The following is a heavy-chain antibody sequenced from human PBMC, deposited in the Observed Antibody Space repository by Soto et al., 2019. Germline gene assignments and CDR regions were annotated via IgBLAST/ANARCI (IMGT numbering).Heavy chain of an antibody. J-gene: IGHJ4*02. Sequence: QVQLVQSGAEVKKPGASVKVSCKASGYTFTSYDINWVRQATGQGLEWMGWMNPNSGNTGYAQKFQGRVTMTRNTSISTAYMELSSLRSENTAVYYCARGNYYGSGSLLTEGSYWGQGTLVTVSS. CDR3: ARGNYYGSGSLLTEGSY. D-gene: IGHD3-10*01. CDR2: MNPNSGNT. CDR1: GYTFTSYD. V-gene: IGHV1-8*01.